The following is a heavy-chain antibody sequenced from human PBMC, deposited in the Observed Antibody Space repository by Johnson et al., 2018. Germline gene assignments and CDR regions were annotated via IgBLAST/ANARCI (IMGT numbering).Heavy chain of an antibody. CDR1: GDSVSSNSAA. D-gene: IGHD3-16*01. CDR2: TYYRSKWSN. CDR3: AREGGYDDYIDV. Sequence: QVQLQQSGPGLVKPSQTLSLTCAISGDSVSSNSAAWHWIRQSPSRGLEWLGRTYYRSKWSNDYAVSMKSRTTINPDTSKNQFSLQLNSVTPEDTAGYHCAREGGYDDYIDVWGKGTTVTVSS. J-gene: IGHJ6*03. V-gene: IGHV6-1*01.